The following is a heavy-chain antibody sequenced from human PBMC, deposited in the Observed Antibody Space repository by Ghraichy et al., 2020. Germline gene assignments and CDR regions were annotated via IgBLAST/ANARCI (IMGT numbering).Heavy chain of an antibody. CDR2: ITHSGGT. CDR3: ARATVRDGMDV. CDR1: GVSLSGYY. J-gene: IGHJ6*02. Sequence: SETLSLTCAVYGVSLSGYYWTWIRQPPGKGLEWIGQITHSGGTTYNSSLKSRVTISVDTYKRHFSLKLISVTAADTAVYYCARATVRDGMDVWGQGTTVTVSS. V-gene: IGHV4-34*01. D-gene: IGHD3-22*01.